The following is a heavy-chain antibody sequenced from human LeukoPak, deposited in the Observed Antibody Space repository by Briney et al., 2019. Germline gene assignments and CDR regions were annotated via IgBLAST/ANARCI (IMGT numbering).Heavy chain of an antibody. Sequence: ASVKVSCKASDYTFTSYGISWVRQAPGQGLEWMGWISGYSGNTNYAQKLQGRVTVTTDTSTSTAYMELRSLRSDDTAVYYCARDEWELRRDYWGQGTLVTVSS. CDR2: ISGYSGNT. D-gene: IGHD1-26*01. CDR3: ARDEWELRRDY. J-gene: IGHJ4*02. V-gene: IGHV1-18*01. CDR1: DYTFTSYG.